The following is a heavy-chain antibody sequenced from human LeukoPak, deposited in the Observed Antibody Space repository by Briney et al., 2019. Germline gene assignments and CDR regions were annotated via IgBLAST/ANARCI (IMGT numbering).Heavy chain of an antibody. V-gene: IGHV3-53*01. CDR1: GFIVSSDY. CDR3: ASGGKDCTGGACYGD. CDR2: IYSGGST. Sequence: GGSLRLSYAASGFIVSSDYISWVRQTPGKGLEWVSVIYSGGSTFYADSVKGRFTISRDNSKNTVYLQMNSLRGEDTAVFYCASGGKDCTGGACYGDWGQGTLVTVSS. D-gene: IGHD2-8*02. J-gene: IGHJ4*02.